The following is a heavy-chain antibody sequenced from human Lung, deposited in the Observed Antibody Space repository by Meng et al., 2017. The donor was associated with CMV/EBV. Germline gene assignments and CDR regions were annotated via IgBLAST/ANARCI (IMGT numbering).Heavy chain of an antibody. Sequence: QPQESGPGLVKPSQTLSLTCTVSGGSIGSGGYYWSWIRQHPWKGLEWIGYIYYTGSTFYNPSLKSRVTISVDTSKNQFSLKLIPATAADTAVYYCAREAGRDGYATPKFDYWGQGTLVTVSS. CDR1: GGSIGSGGYY. D-gene: IGHD5-24*01. V-gene: IGHV4-31*03. CDR3: AREAGRDGYATPKFDY. J-gene: IGHJ4*02. CDR2: IYYTGST.